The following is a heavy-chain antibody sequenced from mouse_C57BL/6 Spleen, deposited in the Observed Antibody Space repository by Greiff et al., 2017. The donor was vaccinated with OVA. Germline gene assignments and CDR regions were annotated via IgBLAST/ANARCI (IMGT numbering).Heavy chain of an antibody. CDR1: GFSLTSYG. J-gene: IGHJ3*01. D-gene: IGHD2-4*01. V-gene: IGHV2-5*01. CDR3: AKKDDYDGTWFAY. CDR2: IWRGGST. Sequence: QVQLQQSGPGLVQPSQSLSITCTVSGFSLTSYGVHWVRQSPGKGLEWLGVIWRGGSTDYNAAFLSSLGIPKDNSKSQVFFKMNSLQDDDTARYDCAKKDDYDGTWFAYWGQGTLVTVSA.